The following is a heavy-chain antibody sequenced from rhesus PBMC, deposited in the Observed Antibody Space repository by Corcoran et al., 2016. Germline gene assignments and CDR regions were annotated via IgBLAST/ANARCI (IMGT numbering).Heavy chain of an antibody. CDR3: ARRGIAAARCFDY. CDR2: SIPRVGIT. CDR1: GFHIGSTS. J-gene: IGHJ4*01. Sequence: QVQLVQSGAEVKKTGASVTASCTASGFHIGSTSLSRVHTTPGQGLAWMGGSIPRVGITKDVWKYQGKVTSTADTYTSTVDMEMSSLIAEDKAVYYCARRGIAAARCFDYWGQGVLVTVSS. D-gene: IGHD6-25*01. V-gene: IGHV1S10*01.